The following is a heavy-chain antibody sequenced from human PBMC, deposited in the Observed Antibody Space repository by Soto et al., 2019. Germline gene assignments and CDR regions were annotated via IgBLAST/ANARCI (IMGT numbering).Heavy chain of an antibody. CDR2: TYYRSKWYN. CDR1: GDSVSSNSAS. Sequence: SQTLSLTCAISGDSVSSNSASWNLIRQSPSRGLEWLGRTYYRSKWYNDYAVSVKSRITINPDTSKNQFSLQLNSVTPEDTAVYYCASDYCSSTSCYEDNWFDPWGQGTLVTVSS. D-gene: IGHD2-2*01. CDR3: ASDYCSSTSCYEDNWFDP. V-gene: IGHV6-1*01. J-gene: IGHJ5*02.